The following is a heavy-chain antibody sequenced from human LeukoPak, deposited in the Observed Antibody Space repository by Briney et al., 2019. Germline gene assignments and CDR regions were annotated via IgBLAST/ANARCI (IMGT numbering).Heavy chain of an antibody. CDR1: RYSFDKYA. J-gene: IGHJ6*02. CDR3: AKDIGSDGGNSRLFLEN. V-gene: IGHV3-43*02. D-gene: IGHD4-23*01. Sequence: GESLKLSCEGSRYSFDKYALTWVRQAPGKGLEWVSLISGDGGSTYYADSVKGRFTISRDNSKNSLYLQMNSLRTEDTALYYCAKDIGSDGGNSRLFLENWGQGTTVTVSS. CDR2: ISGDGGST.